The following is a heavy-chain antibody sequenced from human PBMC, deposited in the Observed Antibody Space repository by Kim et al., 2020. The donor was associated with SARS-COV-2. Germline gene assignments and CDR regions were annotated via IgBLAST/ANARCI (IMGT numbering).Heavy chain of an antibody. Sequence: YNPSLKSRVTISVDTSKNQFSLKLSSVTAADTAVYYWARRAGYSSGWYDYWGQGTLVTVSS. V-gene: IGHV4-59*08. CDR3: ARRAGYSSGWYDY. D-gene: IGHD6-19*01. J-gene: IGHJ4*02.